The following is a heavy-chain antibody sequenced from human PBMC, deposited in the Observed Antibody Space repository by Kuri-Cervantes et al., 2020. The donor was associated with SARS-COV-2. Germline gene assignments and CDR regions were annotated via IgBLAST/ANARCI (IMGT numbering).Heavy chain of an antibody. CDR1: GGSISSSSYY. V-gene: IGHV4-39*01. CDR2: IYYSGST. CDR3: ARHPPLDLMPWVD. D-gene: IGHD2-2*01. J-gene: IGHJ4*02. Sequence: SETLSLTCTVSGGSISSSSYYWGWIRQPPGKGLEWIGSIYYSGSTYYNPSLKSRVTISVDTSKNQFSLKLSSVTAADTAVYYCARHPPLDLMPWVDWGQGTLVTVSS.